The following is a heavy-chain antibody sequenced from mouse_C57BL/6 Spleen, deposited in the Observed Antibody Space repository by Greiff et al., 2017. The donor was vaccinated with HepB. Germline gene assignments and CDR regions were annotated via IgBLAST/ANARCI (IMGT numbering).Heavy chain of an antibody. J-gene: IGHJ4*01. D-gene: IGHD2-4*01. CDR3: ARTITTGAMDY. Sequence: QVQLKESGAELVRPGTSVKMSCKASGYTFTNYWIGWAKQRPGHGLEWIGDIYPGGGYTNYNEKFKGKATLTADKSSSTAYMQFSSLISEDSAIYYCARTITTGAMDYWGQGTSVTVSS. CDR2: IYPGGGYT. V-gene: IGHV1-63*01. CDR1: GYTFTNYW.